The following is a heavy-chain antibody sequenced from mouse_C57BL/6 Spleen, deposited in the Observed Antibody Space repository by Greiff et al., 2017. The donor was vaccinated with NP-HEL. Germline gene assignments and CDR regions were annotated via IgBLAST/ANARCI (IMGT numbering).Heavy chain of an antibody. J-gene: IGHJ3*01. CDR3: ARLGGGNPEAWFAY. V-gene: IGHV5-4*03. D-gene: IGHD2-1*01. CDR2: ISDGGSYT. CDR1: GFTFSSYA. Sequence: EVKVVESGGGLVKPGGSLKLSCAASGFTFSSYAMSWVRQTPEKRLEWVATISDGGSYTYYPDNVKGRFTISRDNAKNNLYLQMRHLKSEDTAMYYCARLGGGNPEAWFAYWGQGTLVTVSA.